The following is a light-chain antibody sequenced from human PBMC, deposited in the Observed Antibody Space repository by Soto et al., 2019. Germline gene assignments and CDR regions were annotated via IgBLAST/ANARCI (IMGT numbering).Light chain of an antibody. V-gene: IGKV3-15*01. CDR3: QQYNNWPRGT. J-gene: IGKJ5*01. Sequence: EIVMTQSPDILSLSPGERATLSCMSGQSVSSNLAWYQQKPGQAPRLLIYDASTRAIGVPARFSASGSGTEFTLSISSLQSEDLAVYYCQQYNNWPRGTFGQGTRLEI. CDR1: QSVSSN. CDR2: DAS.